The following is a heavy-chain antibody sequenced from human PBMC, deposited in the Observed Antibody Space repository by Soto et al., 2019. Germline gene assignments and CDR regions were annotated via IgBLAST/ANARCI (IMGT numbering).Heavy chain of an antibody. D-gene: IGHD3-3*01. J-gene: IGHJ6*02. CDR1: GGTFSSYA. V-gene: IGHV1-69*13. CDR2: IIPIFGTA. CDR3: ARGGVRFLEWFALNPSYYYYGMDV. Sequence: SVKVSCKASGGTFSSYAISWVRQAPGQGLEWMGGIIPIFGTANYAQKFQGRVTITADESTSTAYMELSSLRSEDTAVYYCARGGVRFLEWFALNPSYYYYGMDVWGQGTTVTVSS.